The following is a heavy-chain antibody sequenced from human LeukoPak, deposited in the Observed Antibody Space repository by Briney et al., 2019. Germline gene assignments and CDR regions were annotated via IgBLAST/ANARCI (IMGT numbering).Heavy chain of an antibody. V-gene: IGHV4-34*01. CDR2: INHSAST. J-gene: IGHJ4*02. Sequence: PSETLSLTCAVYGGSFSGYYWSWIRQPPGKGLEWIGEINHSASTNYNPSLKSRVTISVDTSKNQFSLKLSSVTAADTAVYYCARRYGSGSYGYWGQGTLVTVSS. CDR1: GGSFSGYY. CDR3: ARRYGSGSYGY. D-gene: IGHD3-10*01.